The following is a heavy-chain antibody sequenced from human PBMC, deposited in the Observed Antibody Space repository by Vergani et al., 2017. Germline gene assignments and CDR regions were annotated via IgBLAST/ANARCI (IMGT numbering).Heavy chain of an antibody. J-gene: IGHJ4*02. CDR2: IYPGDSDT. D-gene: IGHD3-10*01. CDR3: ARLGYYGSGSYSLLYFDY. V-gene: IGHV5-51*01. CDR1: GYSFSSYW. Sequence: EVQLVQSGAEVKKPGESLRISCKGSGYSFSSYWIGWVRQMPGKGLEWMGIIYPGDSDTRYSPSFQGQVTISADKSISTAYLQWSSLKASDTAMYYCARLGYYGSGSYSLLYFDYWGQGTLVTVSS.